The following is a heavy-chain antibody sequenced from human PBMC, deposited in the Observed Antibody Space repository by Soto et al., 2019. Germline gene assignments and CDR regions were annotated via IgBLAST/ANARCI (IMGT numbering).Heavy chain of an antibody. Sequence: SETLSLTCTVSGGSISSSSYYWGWIRQPPGKGLEWIGTIYYSGTTYYNPSLKSRVTISVDTSKNQFSLKLSSVTAADTAVYYCARDKITGLFDYWGQGTLVTVSS. CDR2: IYYSGTT. V-gene: IGHV4-39*02. CDR1: GGSISSSSYY. D-gene: IGHD2-8*02. CDR3: ARDKITGLFDY. J-gene: IGHJ4*02.